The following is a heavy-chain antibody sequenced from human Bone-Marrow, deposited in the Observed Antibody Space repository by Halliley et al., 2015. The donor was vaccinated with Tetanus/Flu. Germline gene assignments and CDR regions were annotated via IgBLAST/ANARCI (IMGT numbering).Heavy chain of an antibody. V-gene: IGHV4-31*02. Sequence: LEWVGYITYRGNTYYNPSLKSRATISADISENQFSLKLNSVTVADTAMYYCAVTVESRIGADYWGQGTLVTVSS. J-gene: IGHJ4*02. CDR3: AVTVESRIGADY. D-gene: IGHD4-17*01. CDR2: ITYRGNT.